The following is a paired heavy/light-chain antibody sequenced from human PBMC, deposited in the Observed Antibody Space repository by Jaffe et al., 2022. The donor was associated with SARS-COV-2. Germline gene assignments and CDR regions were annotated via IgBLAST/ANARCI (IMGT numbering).Light chain of an antibody. CDR2: DAS. CDR1: QSVSSY. Sequence: EIVLTQSPATLSLSPGERATLACRASQSVSSYLAWYQQKPGQAPRLLIYDASNRAPGIPARFSGSGSGTDFTLTISSLEPEDFAVYYCQQRSNWLLTFGPGTKVDIK. CDR3: QQRSNWLLT. V-gene: IGKV3-11*01. J-gene: IGKJ3*01.
Heavy chain of an antibody. D-gene: IGHD3-9*01. CDR2: IYPADSES. Sequence: EVQLEQSGAEVKKPGESLKISCKGSGYIFTNYWIAWVRQMPGKGLEWMGVIYPADSESRYSPSFQGHVTFSTDNSISTAYLHWSSLKASDTAMYYCARQFDYDILTGTNWFAPWGQGSLVTVSS. CDR1: GYIFTNYW. V-gene: IGHV5-51*01. CDR3: ARQFDYDILTGTNWFAP. J-gene: IGHJ5*02.